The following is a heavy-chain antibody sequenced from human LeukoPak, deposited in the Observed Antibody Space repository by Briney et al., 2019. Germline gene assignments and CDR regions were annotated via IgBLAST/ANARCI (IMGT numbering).Heavy chain of an antibody. D-gene: IGHD3-10*01. CDR1: GYTFIRYA. J-gene: IGHJ6*02. Sequence: GASVKVSCKASGYTFIRYAMHWVRQAPGQRLEWMGWINAGNGNTKYSQKFQGRVTITRDTSASTAYMELSSLRSEDTAVYYCARDLRFSLDYYGMDVWGQGTTVTVSS. V-gene: IGHV1-3*01. CDR2: INAGNGNT. CDR3: ARDLRFSLDYYGMDV.